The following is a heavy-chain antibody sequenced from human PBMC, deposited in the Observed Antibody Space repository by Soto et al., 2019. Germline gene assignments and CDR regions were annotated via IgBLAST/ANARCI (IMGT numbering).Heavy chain of an antibody. CDR2: INPNSGGT. CDR1: GYTFTGYY. Sequence: ASVKVSCKASGYTFTGYYMHWVRQAPGQGLEWMGWINPNSGGTNYAQKFQGWVTMTRDTSISTAYMELSRLSSDDTAAYYCARGLGYCSSTSCYNYENWYFNLWGRGTLVTVSS. D-gene: IGHD2-2*02. V-gene: IGHV1-2*04. CDR3: ARGLGYCSSTSCYNYENWYFNL. J-gene: IGHJ2*01.